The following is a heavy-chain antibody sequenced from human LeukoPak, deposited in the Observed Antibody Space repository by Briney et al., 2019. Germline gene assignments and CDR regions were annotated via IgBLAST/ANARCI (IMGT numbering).Heavy chain of an antibody. J-gene: IGHJ4*02. V-gene: IGHV3-23*01. CDR3: AKDYSNRKLMVRGVFDY. Sequence: GGSLRLSCAASGFTFSSYAMSWVRQAPGKGLEWVSAISGSGGSTYYADSVKGRFTISRDNSKNTLYPQMNSLRAEDTAVYYCAKDYSNRKLMVRGVFDYWGQGTLVTVSS. D-gene: IGHD3-10*01. CDR2: ISGSGGST. CDR1: GFTFSSYA.